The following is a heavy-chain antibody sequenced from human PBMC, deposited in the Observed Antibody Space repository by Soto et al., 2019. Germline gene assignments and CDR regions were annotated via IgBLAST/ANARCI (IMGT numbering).Heavy chain of an antibody. J-gene: IGHJ4*02. V-gene: IGHV4-4*02. CDR1: SASIDNN. CDR3: ARSFGWYAFDQ. CDR2: FHQSGIS. D-gene: IGHD6-19*01. Sequence: QMQLLESGPGLVKPSETLSLTCAVSSASIDNNWNWVRQPPGKGLEWIGEFHQSGISYKNPSLKSRVTMSVDKSKNQFSLNLSSVTAADTAVYFCARSFGWYAFDQWGQGTLVTVSS.